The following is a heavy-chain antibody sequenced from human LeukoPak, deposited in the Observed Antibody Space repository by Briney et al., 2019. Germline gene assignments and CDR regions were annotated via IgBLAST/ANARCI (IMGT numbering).Heavy chain of an antibody. D-gene: IGHD3-10*01. CDR3: ARSRGAPWYYYGMDV. CDR1: GFTFSSYD. CDR2: IGTAGDT. V-gene: IGHV3-13*01. Sequence: GGSLRLSCAASGFTFSSYDMLWVRQATGKGLEWVSAIGTAGDTYYPGSVKGRFTISRENAKNSLYLQMNSLRAGDTAVYYCARSRGAPWYYYGMDVWGQGTTVTVSS. J-gene: IGHJ6*02.